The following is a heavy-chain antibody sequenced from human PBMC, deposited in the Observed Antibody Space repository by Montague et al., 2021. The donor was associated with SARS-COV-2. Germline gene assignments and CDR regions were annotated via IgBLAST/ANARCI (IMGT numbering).Heavy chain of an antibody. J-gene: IGHJ4*02. Sequence: SLRLSCAASGFTFSSYVIHWVRQAPGKGLEWVAVMSYDGSNKYYADSVKGRFTISRDNSKSTLYLQINSLRAEDTAVYYCARDGWSTVVVVPATPGFDYWGQGTLGTVSS. V-gene: IGHV3-30-3*01. CDR3: ARDGWSTVVVVPATPGFDY. D-gene: IGHD2-15*01. CDR2: MSYDGSNK. CDR1: GFTFSSYV.